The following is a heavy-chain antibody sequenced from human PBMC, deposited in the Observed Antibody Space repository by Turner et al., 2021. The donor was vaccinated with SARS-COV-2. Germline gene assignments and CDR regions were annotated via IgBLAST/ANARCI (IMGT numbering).Heavy chain of an antibody. D-gene: IGHD6-13*01. J-gene: IGHJ4*02. CDR1: GFSLTPSGMR. CDR2: IDWDDDK. V-gene: IGHV2-70*13. Sequence: HVTLRESGPALVKPTQTLTLTCNFSGFSLTPSGMRLSWIRQPPGTALEWLALIDWDDDKYYSSSLKTRLTVSKDTSKTQVVLTMTNMDPVDTATYYGAWIWLPTTAGLRYTGYYFDNWGQGTLVTVSS. CDR3: AWIWLPTTAGLRYTGYYFDN.